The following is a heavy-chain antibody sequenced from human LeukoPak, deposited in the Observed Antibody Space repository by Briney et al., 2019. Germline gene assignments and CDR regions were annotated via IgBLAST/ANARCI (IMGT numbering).Heavy chain of an antibody. Sequence: SVNLSLTCTVSGGSISSGSYYWGWIRQPPGKGLEWIGSIYYSGSTNYNPSLKSRVTMTVDTSKNQFSLKLSSVTAADTAVYYCARSVRGVISRSYFDYWGQGTLVTVSS. J-gene: IGHJ4*02. CDR3: ARSVRGVISRSYFDY. CDR1: GGSISSGSYY. V-gene: IGHV4-39*01. D-gene: IGHD3-10*01. CDR2: IYYSGST.